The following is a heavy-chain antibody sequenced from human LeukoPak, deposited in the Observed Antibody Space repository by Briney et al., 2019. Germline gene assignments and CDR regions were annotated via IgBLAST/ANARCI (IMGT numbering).Heavy chain of an antibody. CDR2: IKEDGSEK. CDR1: GFTFSTYW. D-gene: IGHD1-26*01. V-gene: IGHV3-7*01. J-gene: IGHJ4*02. Sequence: PGGSLRLSCAASGFTFSTYWMAWVRQAPGKGLEWVANIKEDGSEKYYVDSVKGRFTISRDNTKNSLYLQMDSLRAEDTAVYYCAYSGSYWDYWGQGTLVTVSS. CDR3: AYSGSYWDY.